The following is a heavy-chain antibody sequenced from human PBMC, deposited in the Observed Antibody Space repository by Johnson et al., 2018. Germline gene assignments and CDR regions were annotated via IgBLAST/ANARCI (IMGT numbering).Heavy chain of an antibody. Sequence: QVQLQQWGAGLLKPSETLSLTCAVYGGSFSGYYWSWIRQPPGKGLEWIGYIYYSGSTNYNPSLKSRVTISVDTSKNQFSLKLSSVTAAATAVYYLARVFILWRPYTTYYYGMDVWGQGTTVTVSS. D-gene: IGHD1-14*01. V-gene: IGHV4-34*11. J-gene: IGHJ6*02. CDR1: GGSFSGYY. CDR2: IYYSGST. CDR3: ARVFILWRPYTTYYYGMDV.